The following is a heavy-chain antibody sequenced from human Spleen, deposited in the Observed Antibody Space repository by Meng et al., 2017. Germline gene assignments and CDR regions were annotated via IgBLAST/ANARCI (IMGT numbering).Heavy chain of an antibody. D-gene: IGHD6-19*01. J-gene: IGHJ4*02. V-gene: IGHV4-4*02. CDR1: GGSISSSNW. CDR3: ARGSFSSGWGI. CDR2: IPHRGSA. Sequence: QVQLQESGPGLVKPSGTLSLTCAVSGGSISSSNWWSWFRQPPGKGLEWIGEIPHRGSAAYNPSLRSRVTMSIDIPNNHFYLKLTSVTAADTAVYYCARGSFSSGWGIWGQGTLVTVSS.